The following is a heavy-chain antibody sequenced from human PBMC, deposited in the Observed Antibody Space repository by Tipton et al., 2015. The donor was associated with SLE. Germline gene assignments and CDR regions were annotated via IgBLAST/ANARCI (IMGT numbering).Heavy chain of an antibody. D-gene: IGHD6-19*01. J-gene: IGHJ4*02. Sequence: TLSLTCTVSGASISSGDYYWSWIRQPPGKGLEWIGYIYYSGSTNYNPSLKSRVTISVDTSKNQFSLKLSSVTAADTAVYYCARQVAGTDYFDYWGQGTLVTVSS. CDR2: IYYSGST. V-gene: IGHV4-61*08. CDR3: ARQVAGTDYFDY. CDR1: GASISSGDYY.